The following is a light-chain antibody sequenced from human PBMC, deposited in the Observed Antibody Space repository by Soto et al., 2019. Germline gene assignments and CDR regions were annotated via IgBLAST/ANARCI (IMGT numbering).Light chain of an antibody. Sequence: QSVLTQPASVSGSPGQSITISCTGTSSDVWSYNLVSWYQQHPGKAPKLMIYEGSKRPSGVSNRFSGSKSGNTASLTISGLQGEDEADYYCCSYAGSSTNVVFGGGTKVTVL. CDR3: CSYAGSSTNVV. CDR2: EGS. J-gene: IGLJ2*01. V-gene: IGLV2-23*01. CDR1: SSDVWSYNL.